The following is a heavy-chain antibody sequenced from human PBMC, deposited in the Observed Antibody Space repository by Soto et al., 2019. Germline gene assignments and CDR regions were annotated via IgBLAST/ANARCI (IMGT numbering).Heavy chain of an antibody. Sequence: PGWSLRLSCAASGFTISTCHLNWVRQAPGKGLEWVSYISTDLRALYYADSVRGRFSISKDNAKNSLYLQMTSLRDEDTGVYYCTRDGRRGYDMDVWGQGTTVTVSS. J-gene: IGHJ6*02. CDR1: GFTISTCH. CDR2: ISTDLRAL. CDR3: TRDGRRGYDMDV. D-gene: IGHD1-26*01. V-gene: IGHV3-48*02.